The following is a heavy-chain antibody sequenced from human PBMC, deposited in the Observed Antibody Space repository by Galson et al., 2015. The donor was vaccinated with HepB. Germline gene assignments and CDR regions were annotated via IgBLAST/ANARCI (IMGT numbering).Heavy chain of an antibody. CDR2: ISAYNGNT. CDR1: GYTFTSYG. D-gene: IGHD1-26*01. V-gene: IGHV1-18*04. CDR3: ARDRLGYSGSYYYYYYGMDV. Sequence: SVKVSCKASGYTFTSYGISWVRQAPGQGLEWMGWISAYNGNTSYAQKLQGRVTMTTDTSTSTAYMELRSLRSDDTAVYYCARDRLGYSGSYYYYYYGMDVWGQGTTVTVSS. J-gene: IGHJ6*02.